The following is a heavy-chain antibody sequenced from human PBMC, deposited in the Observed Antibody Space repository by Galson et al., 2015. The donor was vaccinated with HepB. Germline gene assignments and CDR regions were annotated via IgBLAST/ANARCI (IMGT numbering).Heavy chain of an antibody. CDR3: VRDPPLGTPFDH. J-gene: IGHJ4*02. D-gene: IGHD7-27*01. V-gene: IGHV3-21*01. CDR1: GFNFSSHN. Sequence: SLRLSCAGPGFNFSSHNMNWVRQAPGKGLEWVASIDSSSSYTYYADALKGRFTISRDNAKNSLYLQMNSLRPEDTAVYYCVRDPPLGTPFDHWGQGTLVTVSS. CDR2: IDSSSSYT.